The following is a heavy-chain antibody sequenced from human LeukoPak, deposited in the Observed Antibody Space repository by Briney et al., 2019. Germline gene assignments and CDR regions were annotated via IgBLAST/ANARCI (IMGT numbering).Heavy chain of an antibody. CDR2: ISYDGSNK. Sequence: PGGSLRLSCAASGFTFSSYAMHWVRQAPGKGLEWVAVISYDGSNKYYADSVKGRFTISRDNSKNTLYLQMNSLRAEDTAVYYCAKSPQTITIFGVAGNWFDPWGQGTLVTVSS. CDR1: GFTFSSYA. V-gene: IGHV3-30-3*02. CDR3: AKSPQTITIFGVAGNWFDP. J-gene: IGHJ5*02. D-gene: IGHD3-3*01.